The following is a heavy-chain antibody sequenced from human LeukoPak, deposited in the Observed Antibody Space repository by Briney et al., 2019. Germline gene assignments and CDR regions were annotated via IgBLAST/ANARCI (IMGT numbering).Heavy chain of an antibody. J-gene: IGHJ4*02. CDR2: IYHSGST. V-gene: IGHV4-38-2*02. Sequence: SETLSLTCTVSGYSISSGYYWGWIRQPPGKGLEWIGSIYHSGSTYYNPSLKSRATISVDTSKNQFSLKLSSVTAADTAVYYCARPLDYWGQGTLVTVSS. CDR1: GYSISSGYY. CDR3: ARPLDY.